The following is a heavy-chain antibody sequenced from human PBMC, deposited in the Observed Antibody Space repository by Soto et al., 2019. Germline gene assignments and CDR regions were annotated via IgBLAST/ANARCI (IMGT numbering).Heavy chain of an antibody. V-gene: IGHV1-18*01. CDR1: GYAFSFG. J-gene: IGHJ4*02. D-gene: IGHD3-10*01. Sequence: GASVKVSCKASGYAFSFGFSWVRQAPGQGLEWMGWISASDGSTNSAQKFRGRISLTTDTSTNTAYLDLLSLTSDDTAVYFCATYYFGSGSFYRFDNWGQGTLVTVPQ. CDR2: ISASDGST. CDR3: ATYYFGSGSFYRFDN.